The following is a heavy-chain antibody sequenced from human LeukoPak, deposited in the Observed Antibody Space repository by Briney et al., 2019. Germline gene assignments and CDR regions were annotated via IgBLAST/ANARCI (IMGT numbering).Heavy chain of an antibody. CDR3: ARDSPVEMATMGYYYYMDV. D-gene: IGHD5-24*01. CDR1: GGSISSYY. Sequence: SETLSLTCTVSGGSISSYYWSWIRQPAGKGLEWIGRINTSGSTNYNPSLKSRVTMSVDTSKNQFSLKLSSVTAADTAVYYCARDSPVEMATMGYYYYMDVWGKGTTVTISS. J-gene: IGHJ6*03. V-gene: IGHV4-4*07. CDR2: INTSGST.